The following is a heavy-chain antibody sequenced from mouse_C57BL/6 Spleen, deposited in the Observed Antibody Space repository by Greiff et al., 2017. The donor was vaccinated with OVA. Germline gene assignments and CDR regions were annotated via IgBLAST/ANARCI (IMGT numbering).Heavy chain of an antibody. CDR3: TTLTTVDYFDY. CDR2: IRNKANNHAT. D-gene: IGHD1-1*01. J-gene: IGHJ2*01. CDR1: GFTFSDAW. Sequence: EVQGVESGGGLVQPGGSMKLSCAASGFTFSDAWMDWVRQSPEKGLEWVAEIRNKANNHATYYAESVKGRFTISRDDSKSSVYLQMNSLRAEDTGIYYCTTLTTVDYFDYWGQGTTLTVSS. V-gene: IGHV6-6*01.